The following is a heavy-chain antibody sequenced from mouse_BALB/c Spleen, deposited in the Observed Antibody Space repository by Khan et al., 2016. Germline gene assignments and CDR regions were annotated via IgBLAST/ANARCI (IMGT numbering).Heavy chain of an antibody. D-gene: IGHD3-1*01. Sequence: QLEESGPDLVKPSQSVSLTCTVTGYSITSHYSWHWIRHFPGNKVEWMGYIHYSGSTDYNPSLKSRNSITRDTAKNQFFLHLNSVTTEDTATYYCAGSSSGYWYYFDYWGQGTTLTVSS. V-gene: IGHV3-1*02. J-gene: IGHJ2*01. CDR2: IHYSGST. CDR1: GYSITSHYS. CDR3: AGSSSGYWYYFDY.